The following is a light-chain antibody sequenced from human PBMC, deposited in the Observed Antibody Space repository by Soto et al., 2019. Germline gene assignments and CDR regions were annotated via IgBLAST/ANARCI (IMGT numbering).Light chain of an antibody. CDR2: AAS. CDR1: QGLSRY. J-gene: IGKJ1*01. CDR3: HHHYSYTL. Sequence: AIRMTQSPSSLSASTGDRVTITCRASQGLSRYLAWYQQKPGKAPQLLIYAASSLQSGVPSRFSGSGSVTDFTLSIRLLQSEDFATYFCHHHYSYTLFGLRTKVKIK. V-gene: IGKV1-8*01.